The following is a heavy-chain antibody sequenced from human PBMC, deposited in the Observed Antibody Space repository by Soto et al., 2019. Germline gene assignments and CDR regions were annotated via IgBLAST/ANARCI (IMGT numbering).Heavy chain of an antibody. CDR1: GFTFSSYA. Sequence: EVQLLESGGGLVQPGGSLRLSCAASGFTFSSYAMSWVRQAPGKGLEWVSAIRGSGGSTYDADTVKGRFTISRDTANSTLYLQVNSLGAEDTAVYYCAKAEPPSSGYYDSSGYSSYWGQGTLVTVSS. J-gene: IGHJ4*02. D-gene: IGHD3-22*01. CDR3: AKAEPPSSGYYDSSGYSSY. CDR2: IRGSGGST. V-gene: IGHV3-23*01.